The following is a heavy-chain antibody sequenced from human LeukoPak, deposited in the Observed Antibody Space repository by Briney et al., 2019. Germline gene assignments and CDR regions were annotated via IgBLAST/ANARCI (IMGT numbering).Heavy chain of an antibody. J-gene: IGHJ6*02. Sequence: AGGSLRLSCAASGFTFSSYWMHWVRQAPGKGLVWVSRINSDGSSTSYADSVKGRFTISGDNAKNTLYLRMNSLRAEDTAVYYCARDSDHYDILTGYYYYGMDVWGHGTTVTVSS. CDR3: ARDSDHYDILTGYYYYGMDV. CDR1: GFTFSSYW. CDR2: INSDGSST. V-gene: IGHV3-74*01. D-gene: IGHD3-9*01.